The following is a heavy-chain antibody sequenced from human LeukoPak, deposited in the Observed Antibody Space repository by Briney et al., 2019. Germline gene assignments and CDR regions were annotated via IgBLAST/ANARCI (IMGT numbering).Heavy chain of an antibody. CDR3: ARERRDDYVSFDY. CDR2: IYTNGDT. V-gene: IGHV4-61*02. CDR1: GGSFSRVGYF. Sequence: PSETLSLTCTVSGGSFSRVGYFWSWIRQPAGKGLEWIGRIYTNGDTNYNPSLKSRVTMPVDTSTNQFSLKLSSVTAADTAVYYCARERRDDYVSFDYWGQGTLVSVSS. D-gene: IGHD4-17*01. J-gene: IGHJ4*02.